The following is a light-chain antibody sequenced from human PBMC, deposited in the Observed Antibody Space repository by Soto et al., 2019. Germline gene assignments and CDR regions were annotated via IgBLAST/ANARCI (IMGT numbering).Light chain of an antibody. Sequence: DIVMTQSPDSLAVALGERATINCNSSQSILYSSNSKNCLAWYQQKPGQPPKLLIFWTSTRESGVPARFSGSGSGTHFTLTINNLQAEDVAVYHCQQYYSNPPTFGQGTKVDIK. CDR1: QSILYSSNSKNC. J-gene: IGKJ1*01. CDR2: WTS. V-gene: IGKV4-1*01. CDR3: QQYYSNPPT.